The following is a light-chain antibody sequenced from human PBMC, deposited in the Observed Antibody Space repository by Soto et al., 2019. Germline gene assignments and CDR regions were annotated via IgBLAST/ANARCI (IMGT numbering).Light chain of an antibody. V-gene: IGLV2-11*01. CDR2: DVS. J-gene: IGLJ2*01. CDR3: CSYAGSYPWV. Sequence: SALPKPRSVSGSPGQSVTISCTGTSSDVGGYNYVSWYQQHPGKAPKLMIYDVSKRPSGVPDRFSGSKSGNTASLTISGLQAEDEADYYCCSYAGSYPWVFGGGTKVTVL. CDR1: SSDVGGYNY.